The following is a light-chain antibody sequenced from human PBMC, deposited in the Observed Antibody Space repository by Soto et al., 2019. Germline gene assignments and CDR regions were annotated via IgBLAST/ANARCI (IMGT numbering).Light chain of an antibody. CDR3: SSYTDFNLYV. Sequence: QSVLTQPSSLSVSPGQSISISCAGTSGEVGGYNYVSWYGHQPAKAPNLVIIDVSGRPSAISNRFSGSKSGNTASLTISGLRPQDEADYYCSSYTDFNLYVFGTG. CDR1: SGEVGGYNY. J-gene: IGLJ1*01. CDR2: DVS. V-gene: IGLV2-14*03.